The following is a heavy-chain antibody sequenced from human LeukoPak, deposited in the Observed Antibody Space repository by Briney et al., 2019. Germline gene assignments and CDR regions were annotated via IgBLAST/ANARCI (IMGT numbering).Heavy chain of an antibody. J-gene: IGHJ1*01. Sequence: ASVKVSCKASGYTFTGYYMHWVRQAPGQGLEWMGWINPNSGGTNYAQKFQGRVTMTRDTSISTAYMELSRLRSDDTAVYYCAKGGPSSPGKYCSGGSCYSHFQHWGQGTLVTVSS. CDR2: INPNSGGT. CDR3: AKGGPSSPGKYCSGGSCYSHFQH. V-gene: IGHV1-2*02. D-gene: IGHD2-15*01. CDR1: GYTFTGYY.